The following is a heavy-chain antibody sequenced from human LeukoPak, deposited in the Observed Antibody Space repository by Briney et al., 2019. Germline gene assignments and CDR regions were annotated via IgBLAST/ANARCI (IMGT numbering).Heavy chain of an antibody. D-gene: IGHD2-15*01. J-gene: IGHJ4*02. CDR1: GGSFSGYY. V-gene: IGHV4-34*01. Sequence: SETLSLTCAVYGGSFSGYYWSWIRQPPGKGLEWIGEINHSGSTNYNPSLKSRVTISVDTSKNQFSLKLSSVTAADTAVYYCARAYCSGGSCYSGGYFDYWGQGTLVTVSS. CDR2: INHSGST. CDR3: ARAYCSGGSCYSGGYFDY.